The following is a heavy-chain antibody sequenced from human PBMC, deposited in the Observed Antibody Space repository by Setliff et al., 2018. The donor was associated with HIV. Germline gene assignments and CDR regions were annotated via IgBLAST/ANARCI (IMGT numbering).Heavy chain of an antibody. CDR3: ARFARDPTD. Sequence: PSETLSLTCTVSGGSMSTYYWSWIRQPPGKGLEWIGTIYYSGSTYYNPSLKSRVTISTDTSKNQFSLKVRSVTAADTAMYYCARFARDPTDWGRGILVTVSS. J-gene: IGHJ4*02. CDR2: IYYSGST. V-gene: IGHV4-59*08. CDR1: GGSMSTYY.